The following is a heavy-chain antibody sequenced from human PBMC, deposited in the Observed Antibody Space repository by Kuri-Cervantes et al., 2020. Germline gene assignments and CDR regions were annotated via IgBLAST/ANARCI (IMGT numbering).Heavy chain of an antibody. CDR1: GYTFTGYY. CDR3: AAGDLRFLEWVDY. J-gene: IGHJ4*02. CDR2: IIPIFGTA. V-gene: IGHV1-69*05. D-gene: IGHD3-3*01. Sequence: SVKVSCKASGYTFTGYYIHWVRQAPGQGLEWMGGIIPIFGTANYAQKFQGRVTITTDESTSTAYMELSSLRSEDTAVYYCAAGDLRFLEWVDYWGQGTLVTVSS.